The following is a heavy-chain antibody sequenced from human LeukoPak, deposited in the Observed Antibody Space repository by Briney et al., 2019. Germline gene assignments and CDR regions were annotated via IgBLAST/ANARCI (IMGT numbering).Heavy chain of an antibody. CDR2: IYYSGST. CDR1: GGSISSYY. V-gene: IGHV4-59*08. D-gene: IGHD4-17*01. J-gene: IGHJ4*02. Sequence: PSETLSLTCTVSGGSISSYYWSWIRQPPGKGLEWIGYIYYSGSTYYNPSLKSRVTISVDTSKNQFSLKLSSVTAADTAVYYCARHDYGDYEYLDYWGQGTLVTVSS. CDR3: ARHDYGDYEYLDY.